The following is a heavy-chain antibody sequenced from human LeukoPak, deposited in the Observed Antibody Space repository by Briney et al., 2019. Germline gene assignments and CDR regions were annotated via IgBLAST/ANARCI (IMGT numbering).Heavy chain of an antibody. Sequence: GGSLRLSCAASGFTFSSYSMNWVRQAPGKGLEWVSSISSSSSYIYYADSVKGRFTISRDNAKNSLYLQMNSLRAEDTAVYYCARDFFGSGKMGRFDYWGQGNLVTVSS. CDR2: ISSSSSYI. J-gene: IGHJ4*02. CDR3: ARDFFGSGKMGRFDY. D-gene: IGHD3-10*01. CDR1: GFTFSSYS. V-gene: IGHV3-21*01.